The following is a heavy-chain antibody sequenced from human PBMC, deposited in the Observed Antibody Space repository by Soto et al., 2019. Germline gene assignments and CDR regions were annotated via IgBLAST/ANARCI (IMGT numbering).Heavy chain of an antibody. CDR2: IYSGGST. Sequence: GGSLRLSCAASGFTVSSNYMSWVRQAPGKGLEWVSVIYSGGSTYYADSVKGRFTISRDNSKNTLYLQMNSLRAEDTAVYYCARARYYYDSSGPGSWFDPWGQGTLVTVSS. J-gene: IGHJ5*02. V-gene: IGHV3-53*01. CDR1: GFTVSSNY. D-gene: IGHD3-22*01. CDR3: ARARYYYDSSGPGSWFDP.